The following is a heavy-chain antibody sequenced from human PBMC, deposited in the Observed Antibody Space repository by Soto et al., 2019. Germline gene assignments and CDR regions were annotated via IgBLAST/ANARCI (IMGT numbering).Heavy chain of an antibody. Sequence: KPSETLSLTCTVSSVSIYSGSFHWGWIRQPPGKGLEWIGEIYRTGSTNYNPSLKSRVTISLDKSENQFSLKVTSLTAADTAVYYCASRDPGTSVDYWGQGTLVTVSS. D-gene: IGHD1-7*01. V-gene: IGHV4-39*07. CDR2: IYRTGST. CDR1: SVSIYSGSFH. J-gene: IGHJ4*02. CDR3: ASRDPGTSVDY.